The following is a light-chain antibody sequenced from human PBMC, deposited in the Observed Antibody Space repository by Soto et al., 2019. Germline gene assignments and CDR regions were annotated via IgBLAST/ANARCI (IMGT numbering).Light chain of an antibody. CDR3: QQYGSSPLT. CDR2: GAS. CDR1: QSVSSSY. Sequence: VMTQSPVTLSVSPGERATLSYRASQSVSSSYLAWYQQKPGQAPRLLIYGASSRATGIPDRFSGSGSGTDFTLTISRLEPEDFAVYYCQQYGSSPLTFGGGTKVDIK. V-gene: IGKV3-20*01. J-gene: IGKJ4*01.